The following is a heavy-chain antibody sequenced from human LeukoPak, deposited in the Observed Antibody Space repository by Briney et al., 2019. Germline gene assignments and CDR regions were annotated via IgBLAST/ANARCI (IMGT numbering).Heavy chain of an antibody. V-gene: IGHV3-21*01. D-gene: IGHD2-15*01. CDR2: ISSSSSYI. CDR3: ARDPKIYCSGGSCYPDY. Sequence: GGSLRLSCAASGFTLSSYSMNWVRQTPGKGLEWVSSISSSSSYIYYADSVKGRFTISRDNAKKLLYLQMNSLRAEDTAVYYCARDPKIYCSGGSCYPDYWGQGTLVTVSS. J-gene: IGHJ4*02. CDR1: GFTLSSYS.